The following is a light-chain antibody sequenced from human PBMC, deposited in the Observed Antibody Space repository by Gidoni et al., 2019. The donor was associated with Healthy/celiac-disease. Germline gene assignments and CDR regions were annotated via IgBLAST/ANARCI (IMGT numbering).Light chain of an antibody. CDR1: SSYVGGYNY. CDR2: EVS. V-gene: IGLV2-8*01. CDR3: SSYAGSNNFCV. Sequence: QSALTQPPSASGSPGQSVTISCTGTSSYVGGYNYVSWYQQHPGKAPKLMIYEVSKRPSGVPDRFSGSKSGNMASLTVSGLQAEDEADYYCSSYAGSNNFCVFGTGTKVTVL. J-gene: IGLJ1*01.